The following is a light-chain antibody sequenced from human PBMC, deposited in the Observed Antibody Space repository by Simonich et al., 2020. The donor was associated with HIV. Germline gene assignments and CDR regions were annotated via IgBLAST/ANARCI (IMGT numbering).Light chain of an antibody. CDR2: AAS. CDR3: QQSFSTPYT. V-gene: IGKV1-39*01. CDR1: QSISSY. Sequence: DIQMTQSPSSLSASVGDRVTITCRASQSISSYLNGYQQKPGTAPKLLIYAASTLQSGVPSRFSGSGSGTECTLTISSLQPEDFATYYCQQSFSTPYTFGQGTKLEIK. J-gene: IGKJ2*01.